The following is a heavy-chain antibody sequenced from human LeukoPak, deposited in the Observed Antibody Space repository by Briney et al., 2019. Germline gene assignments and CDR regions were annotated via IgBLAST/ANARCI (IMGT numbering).Heavy chain of an antibody. V-gene: IGHV3-20*04. Sequence: GGSLRLSCTASGFTFDDYAMSWVRQVSGKGLEWVAGISWNAGIIGYVDSVKGRFTISRDNAENSLYLQMNSLRAEDTALYYCAREGALGNTNAPLFDPWGQGTLVTVSS. CDR3: AREGALGNTNAPLFDP. J-gene: IGHJ5*02. CDR2: ISWNAGII. D-gene: IGHD2-8*01. CDR1: GFTFDDYA.